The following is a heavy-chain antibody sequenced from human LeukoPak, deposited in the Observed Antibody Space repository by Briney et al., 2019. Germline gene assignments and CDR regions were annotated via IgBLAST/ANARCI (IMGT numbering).Heavy chain of an antibody. CDR2: INPNSGGT. V-gene: IGHV1-2*02. D-gene: IGHD5-12*01. CDR3: ARDSGYDSSYFDY. CDR1: GYTFTFYN. Sequence: ASVTVSFTASGYTFTFYNMHWVRQAPGQGEEWMGWINPNSGGTKYAQKFLGRVTMTRDTTIRTANMELSRLISDDTAVYYCARDSGYDSSYFDYWGQGTLVTVSS. J-gene: IGHJ4*02.